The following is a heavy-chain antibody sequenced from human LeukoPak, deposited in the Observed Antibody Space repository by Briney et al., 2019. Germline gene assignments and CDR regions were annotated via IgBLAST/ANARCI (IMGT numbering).Heavy chain of an antibody. CDR3: ASRRGYFDY. CDR2: INHSRST. V-gene: IGHV4-34*01. D-gene: IGHD3-10*01. CDR1: GGSFSGYY. Sequence: SETLSLTCAVYGGSFSGYYWSWIRQPPGKGLEWIGEINHSRSTNYNPSLKSRVTISVDTSKNQFSLKLSSVTAADTAVYYCASRRGYFDYWGQGTLVTVSS. J-gene: IGHJ4*02.